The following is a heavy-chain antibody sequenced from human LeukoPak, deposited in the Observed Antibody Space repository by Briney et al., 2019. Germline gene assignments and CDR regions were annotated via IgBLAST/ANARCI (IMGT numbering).Heavy chain of an antibody. CDR1: GYTFTNYY. CDR2: INPSGGST. V-gene: IGHV1-46*01. J-gene: IGHJ4*02. CDR3: ARGNWFDY. Sequence: ASVTVSCTASGYTFTNYYIHWVRQAPGQGLEWMGIINPSGGSTIYAQKFQGRVTMTRDTSTRIVYTELSGLRSEDTAVYYCARGNWFDYWGQGTLVTVSS. D-gene: IGHD1-1*01.